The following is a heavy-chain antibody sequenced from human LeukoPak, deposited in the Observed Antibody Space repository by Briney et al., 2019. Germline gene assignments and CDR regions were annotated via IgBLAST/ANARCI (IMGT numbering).Heavy chain of an antibody. CDR3: ASIGASGDY. CDR2: IYYSGST. V-gene: IGHV4-39*07. CDR1: GGSISSESYY. D-gene: IGHD3-10*01. Sequence: SETLSLTCTVSGGSISSESYYWGWIRQPPGKGLGWIGTIYYSGSTNYNPSLKSRVTISVDMSMNQFSLKLSSVTAADTAVYTCASIGASGDYWGQGTPVTVSS. J-gene: IGHJ4*02.